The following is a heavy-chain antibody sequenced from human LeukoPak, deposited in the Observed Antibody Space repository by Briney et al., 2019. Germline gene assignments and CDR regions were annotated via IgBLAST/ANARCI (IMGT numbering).Heavy chain of an antibody. CDR1: GYSFTGYW. V-gene: IGHV1-18*04. Sequence: GESLKISCKGSGYSFTGYWIGWVRQAPGQGLEWMGWINTYNGNTNYAQKLQGRVTITTDTSTSTAYMELRSLRSDDTAVFYCARDLVDGVGAPGAYWGQGALVTVSS. J-gene: IGHJ4*02. CDR2: INTYNGNT. CDR3: ARDLVDGVGAPGAY. D-gene: IGHD1-26*01.